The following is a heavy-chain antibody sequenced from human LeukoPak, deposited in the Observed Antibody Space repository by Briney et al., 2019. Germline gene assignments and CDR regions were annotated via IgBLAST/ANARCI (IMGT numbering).Heavy chain of an antibody. Sequence: ASVKVSCKASGGTFSSYAISWVRQAPGQGLEWMGGIIPIFGTANYAQKFQGRVTITTDESTSTAYMELSSLRSEDTAVYYCARSGDSLTAYHDAFDIWGQGTMVTVSS. CDR3: ARSGDSLTAYHDAFDI. CDR2: IIPIFGTA. D-gene: IGHD4-17*01. J-gene: IGHJ3*02. V-gene: IGHV1-69*05. CDR1: GGTFSSYA.